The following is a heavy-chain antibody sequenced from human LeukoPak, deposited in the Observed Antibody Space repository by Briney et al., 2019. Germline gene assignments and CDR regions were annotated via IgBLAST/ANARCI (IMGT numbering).Heavy chain of an antibody. CDR1: GFTFSSYA. D-gene: IGHD1-7*01. J-gene: IGHJ5*02. Sequence: GGSLRLSCAASGFTFSSYAMSWVRQAPGKGLEWVSTLSDSATYTYYADSVKGRFTISRDNSKNTLYLQMNSLRAEDTAVYYCAKLPYNWNYWFDPWGQGTLVTVSS. V-gene: IGHV3-23*01. CDR2: LSDSATYT. CDR3: AKLPYNWNYWFDP.